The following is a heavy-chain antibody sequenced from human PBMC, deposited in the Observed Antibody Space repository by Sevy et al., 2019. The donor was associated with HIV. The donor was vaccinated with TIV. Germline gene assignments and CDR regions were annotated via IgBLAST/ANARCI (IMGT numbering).Heavy chain of an antibody. V-gene: IGHV3-7*01. D-gene: IGHD2-2*01. CDR1: GFTFSSYW. CDR3: ARLSRVGYCSSTSCAIYRPRDYYYGMDV. Sequence: GGSLRLSCAASGFTFSSYWMSWVRQAPGKGLEWVANIKQDGSEKYYVDSVKGRFTISRDNAKNSLYLRMNSLRAEDTAVYYCARLSRVGYCSSTSCAIYRPRDYYYGMDVWGQGTTVTVSS. CDR2: IKQDGSEK. J-gene: IGHJ6*02.